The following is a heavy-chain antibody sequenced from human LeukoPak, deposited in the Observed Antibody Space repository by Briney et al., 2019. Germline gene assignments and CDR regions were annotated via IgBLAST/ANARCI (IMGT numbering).Heavy chain of an antibody. D-gene: IGHD3-22*01. V-gene: IGHV3-23*01. CDR3: AKDATPMNSIWDHFDS. CDR2: VGGGNDI. Sequence: GGSLRLSCAASGFTFNIYGMSWVRQAPGKGLEWVSSVGGGNDIYYADSVKGRFTGFRDDAKSTVYLQMNSLRAEDTAIYCAKDATPMNSIWDHFDSWGQGTLVTVSS. CDR1: GFTFNIYG. J-gene: IGHJ4*02.